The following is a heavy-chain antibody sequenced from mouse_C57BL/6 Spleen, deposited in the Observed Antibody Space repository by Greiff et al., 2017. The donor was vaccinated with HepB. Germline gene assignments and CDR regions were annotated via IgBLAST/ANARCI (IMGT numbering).Heavy chain of an antibody. CDR2: ISSGSSTI. V-gene: IGHV5-17*01. Sequence: EVQLVESGGGLVKPGGSLKLSCAASGFTFSDYGMHWVRQAPEKGLEWVAYISSGSSTIYYADTVKGRFTISRDNAKNTLFLQMTSLRSEDTAMYYCARCDYADYYAMDYWGQGTSVTVSS. CDR1: GFTFSDYG. CDR3: ARCDYADYYAMDY. D-gene: IGHD2-4*01. J-gene: IGHJ4*01.